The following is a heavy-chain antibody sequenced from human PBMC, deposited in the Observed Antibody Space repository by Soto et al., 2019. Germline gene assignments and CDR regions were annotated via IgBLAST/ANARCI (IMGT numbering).Heavy chain of an antibody. CDR2: INPSGGST. V-gene: IGHV1-46*03. CDR3: ARAPLTTVTTSSSYYYYIDV. CDR1: GYTFTSYY. Sequence: QVQLVQSGAEVKKPGASVKVSCKASGYTFTSYYMHWVRQAPGQGLEWMGIINPSGGSTSYAQKFQGRVTMTRDTSTSTVYLELSSLRSEDTAVYYCARAPLTTVTTSSSYYYYIDVWGKGTTVTVSS. J-gene: IGHJ6*03. D-gene: IGHD4-17*01.